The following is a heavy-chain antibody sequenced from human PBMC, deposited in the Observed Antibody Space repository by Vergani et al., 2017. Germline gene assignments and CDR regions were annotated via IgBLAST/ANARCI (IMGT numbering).Heavy chain of an antibody. J-gene: IGHJ4*02. CDR2: ISSSSSYI. V-gene: IGHV3-21*01. Sequence: EVQLVESGGGLVKPGGSLRLSCAASGFTFSSYSMNWVRQAPGKGLELVSSISSSSSYIYYADSVKGRFTISRDNAKNSLYLQMNSPRAEDTAVYYCARELTTTVDYWGQGTLVTVSS. CDR1: GFTFSSYS. CDR3: ARELTTTVDY. D-gene: IGHD4-17*01.